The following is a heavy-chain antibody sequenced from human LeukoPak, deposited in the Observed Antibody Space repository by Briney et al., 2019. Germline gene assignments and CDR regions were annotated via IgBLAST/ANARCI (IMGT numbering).Heavy chain of an antibody. D-gene: IGHD4-17*01. CDR3: ARGGISTVTTVWWFDP. CDR1: GGSISSSSYY. CDR2: IYYSGST. Sequence: SETLSLTCTVSGGSISSSSYYWGWIRQPPGKGLEWIGSIYYSGSTYYNPSLKSRVTISVDTSKNQFSLKLSSVTAADTAAYYCARGGISTVTTVWWFDPWGQGTLVTVSS. J-gene: IGHJ5*02. V-gene: IGHV4-39*07.